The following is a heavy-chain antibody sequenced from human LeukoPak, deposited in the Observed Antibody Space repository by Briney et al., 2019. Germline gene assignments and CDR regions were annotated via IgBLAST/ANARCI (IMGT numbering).Heavy chain of an antibody. J-gene: IGHJ3*02. CDR2: IIPILGIA. CDR3: ARLPEYYDTSGPIKDGFDM. Sequence: GASVKVSCKASGGTFSSYAISWVRQAPGQGLEWMGRIIPILGIANYAQKFQGRVTITADKSTSTAYMELRSLRSDDTAVYYCARLPEYYDTSGPIKDGFDMWGQGTGVTVSS. D-gene: IGHD3-22*01. V-gene: IGHV1-69*04. CDR1: GGTFSSYA.